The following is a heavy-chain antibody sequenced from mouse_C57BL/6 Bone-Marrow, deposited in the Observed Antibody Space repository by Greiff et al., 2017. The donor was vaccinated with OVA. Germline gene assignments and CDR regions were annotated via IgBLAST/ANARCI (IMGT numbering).Heavy chain of an antibody. CDR3: ARGGWVLFDY. D-gene: IGHD1-1*02. CDR2: IYPRSGNT. J-gene: IGHJ2*01. CDR1: GYTFTSYG. V-gene: IGHV1-81*01. Sequence: VQLQQPGAELVKPGASVKLSCKASGYTFTSYGISWVKQRTGQGLEWIGEIYPRSGNTYYNEKFKGKATLTADKSSSTAYMELRSLTSEDSAVYFCARGGWVLFDYWGQGTTLTVSS.